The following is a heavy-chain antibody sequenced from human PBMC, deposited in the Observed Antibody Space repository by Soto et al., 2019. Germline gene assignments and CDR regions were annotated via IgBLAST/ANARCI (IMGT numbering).Heavy chain of an antibody. CDR1: GLIFSSYW. J-gene: IGHJ4*02. CDR3: ARGWSHFDY. CDR2: IKQDGSEK. Sequence: LRLSFAASGLIFSSYWMTWVRQAPGKGLEWVANIKQDGSEKYYVDSVKGRFTISRDNAKSSLYLQMNSLRAEDTAVYYCARGWSHFDYWGQGTLVTVSS. V-gene: IGHV3-7*03.